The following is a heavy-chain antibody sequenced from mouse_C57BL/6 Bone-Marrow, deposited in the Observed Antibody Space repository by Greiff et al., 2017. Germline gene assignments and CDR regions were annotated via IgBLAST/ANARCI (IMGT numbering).Heavy chain of an antibody. CDR2: IWTGGGT. Sequence: VKLVESGPGLVAPSQSLSITCTVSGFSLTSYAISWVRQPPGKGLEWLGVIWTGGGTNYNSAPKSRLSISKDNSKSQVFLKMNSLQTDDTARYYCARGHYGNYGFAYWGQGTLVTVSA. V-gene: IGHV2-9-1*01. CDR1: GFSLTSYA. D-gene: IGHD2-1*01. CDR3: ARGHYGNYGFAY. J-gene: IGHJ3*01.